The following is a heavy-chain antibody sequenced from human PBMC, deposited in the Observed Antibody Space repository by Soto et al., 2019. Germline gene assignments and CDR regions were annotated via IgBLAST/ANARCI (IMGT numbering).Heavy chain of an antibody. Sequence: EVQLVESGGGLVQPGRSLRLSCAASGFTFDDYAMHWVRQAPGKGLEWVSGNSWNSGSIGYADSVKGRFTISRDNAKNSLYRQMNSLRAEDTALYYCARILEYDILTGSDAFDIWGQGTMVTVSS. J-gene: IGHJ3*02. CDR1: GFTFDDYA. CDR3: ARILEYDILTGSDAFDI. CDR2: NSWNSGSI. V-gene: IGHV3-9*01. D-gene: IGHD3-9*01.